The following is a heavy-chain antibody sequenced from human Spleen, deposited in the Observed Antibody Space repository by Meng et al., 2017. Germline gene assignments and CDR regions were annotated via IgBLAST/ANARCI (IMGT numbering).Heavy chain of an antibody. V-gene: IGHV4-34*01. J-gene: IGHJ4*02. CDR2: INHSGST. D-gene: IGHD4-11*01. CDR3: ARGPTTMAHDFDY. Sequence: VQRQQWGAGLLKPSETLSLTCVVSGGSFSDYYWSWIRPPTGKGLEWIGEINHSGSTNYNPSLESRATISVDTSQNNLSLKLSSVTAADSAVYYCARGPTTMAHDFDYWGQGTLVTVSS. CDR1: GGSFSDYY.